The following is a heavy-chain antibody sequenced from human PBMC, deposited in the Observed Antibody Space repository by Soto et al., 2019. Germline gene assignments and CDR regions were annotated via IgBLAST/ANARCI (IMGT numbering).Heavy chain of an antibody. Sequence: KPSETLSLTCTVSGGSVRDGSYYWTWIRQSAGGGLEWIGRIYSSGSTNYNPSLKSRVTISLDTSMNHFSLRLSSVTAADTAVYYCARGQRFSDWFDPWGQGTLVTVSS. CDR2: IYSSGST. D-gene: IGHD3-3*01. CDR1: GGSVRDGSYY. J-gene: IGHJ5*02. CDR3: ARGQRFSDWFDP. V-gene: IGHV4-61*02.